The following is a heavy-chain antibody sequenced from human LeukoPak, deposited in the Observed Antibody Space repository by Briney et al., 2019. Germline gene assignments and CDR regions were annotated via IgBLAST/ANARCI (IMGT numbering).Heavy chain of an antibody. CDR2: INHSGST. J-gene: IGHJ5*02. D-gene: IGHD5-12*01. CDR3: ARRVKGGYEGWFDP. V-gene: IGHV4-34*01. CDR1: GGSFSGYY. Sequence: SETLSLTCAVYGGSFSGYYWSWIRQPPGRGLEWIGEINHSGSTNYNPSLKSRVTISVDTSKNQFSLKLSSVTAADTAVYYCARRVKGGYEGWFDPWGQGTLVTVSS.